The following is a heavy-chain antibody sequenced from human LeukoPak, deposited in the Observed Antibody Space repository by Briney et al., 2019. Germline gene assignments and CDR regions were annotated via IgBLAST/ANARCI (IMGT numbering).Heavy chain of an antibody. J-gene: IGHJ3*02. CDR3: AREERDHDTFDI. V-gene: IGHV4-39*02. Sequence: SETLSLICTVSGGSIISSGYYWAWIRQPPGKVLEWIASVYYSGSTFYNPSLKSRVAMSVDTSKKQFSLQLSSVTAADRAVYYCAREERDHDTFDIWGQGAMVTISS. D-gene: IGHD1-26*01. CDR2: VYYSGST. CDR1: GGSIISSGYY.